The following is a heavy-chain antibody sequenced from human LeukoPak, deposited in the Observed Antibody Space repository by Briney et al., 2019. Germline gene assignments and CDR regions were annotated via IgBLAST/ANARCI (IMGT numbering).Heavy chain of an antibody. V-gene: IGHV1-8*01. J-gene: IGHJ4*01. D-gene: IGHD4-17*01. CDR3: ANLRLGVTKGVRVDY. CDR1: GYTFTSYD. Sequence: ASVKVSCKASGYTFTSYDINWVRQATGQGLEWMGGMNPNSGNTGYAQKFQGRVTMTRNTSISTAYMELSSLRPEDTALYFCANLRLGVTKGVRVDYWGQGTLVTVSS. CDR2: MNPNSGNT.